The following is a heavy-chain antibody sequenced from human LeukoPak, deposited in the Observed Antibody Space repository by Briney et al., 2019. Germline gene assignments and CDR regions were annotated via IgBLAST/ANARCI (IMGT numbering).Heavy chain of an antibody. CDR3: AKDRESYYCTSTSCYLDY. CDR1: GFTFSDYG. V-gene: IGHV3-30*02. CDR2: IRYDGSNK. D-gene: IGHD2-2*01. J-gene: IGHJ4*02. Sequence: GGSLRLSCAASGFTFSDYGMHWVRQAPGKGLEWVAFIRYDGSNKYYADFVKGRFTISRDNSKNTLYLQMNSLRAEDTAVYYCAKDRESYYCTSTSCYLDYWGQGTLVTVSS.